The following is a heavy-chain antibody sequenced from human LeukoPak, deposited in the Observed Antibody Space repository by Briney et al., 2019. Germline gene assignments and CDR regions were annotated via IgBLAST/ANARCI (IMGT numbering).Heavy chain of an antibody. Sequence: PGRSLRLSCAASGFTFDDYAMHWVRQAPGKGLEWVSGISWNSGSIGYADSVKGRFTISRDNAKNSLYLQMHSLRAEDMALYYSANGGTSYGYSDWFDPWGQGTLVTVSS. CDR3: ANGGTSYGYSDWFDP. J-gene: IGHJ5*02. V-gene: IGHV3-9*03. D-gene: IGHD5-18*01. CDR1: GFTFDDYA. CDR2: ISWNSGSI.